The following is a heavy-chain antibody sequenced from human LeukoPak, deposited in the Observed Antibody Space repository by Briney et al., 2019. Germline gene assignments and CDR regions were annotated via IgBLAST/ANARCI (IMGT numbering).Heavy chain of an antibody. CDR1: GFTFSSYG. CDR3: TYTHYYDSSGGPFDY. J-gene: IGHJ4*02. V-gene: IGHV3-30*02. CDR2: IRYDGSNK. D-gene: IGHD3-22*01. Sequence: PGGSLRLSCAASGFTFSSYGMHWVRQAPGKGLEWVAFIRYDGSNKYYADSVKGRFTISRDDSKNTLYLQMNSLKTEDTAVYYCTYTHYYDSSGGPFDYWGQGTLVTVSS.